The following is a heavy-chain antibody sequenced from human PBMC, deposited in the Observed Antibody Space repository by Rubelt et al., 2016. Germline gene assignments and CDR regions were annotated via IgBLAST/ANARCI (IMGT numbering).Heavy chain of an antibody. Sequence: EVQLVQSGAEVKKPGESLRISCKGSGYSFTSYWISWVRQMPGKGLEWMGRSCPRDSYTNYSPSFQGHVTISADKSISTAYLQWSSLKASDTAMYYCARSSGTTVTTVDYWGQGTLVTVSS. D-gene: IGHD4-17*01. CDR1: GYSFTSYW. CDR3: ARSSGTTVTTVDY. J-gene: IGHJ4*02. V-gene: IGHV5-10-1*03. CDR2: SCPRDSYT.